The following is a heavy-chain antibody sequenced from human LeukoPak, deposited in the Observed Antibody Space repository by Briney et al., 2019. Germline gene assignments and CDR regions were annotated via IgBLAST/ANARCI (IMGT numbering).Heavy chain of an antibody. V-gene: IGHV3-30*18. CDR1: GFTFSDYG. J-gene: IGHJ2*01. D-gene: IGHD3-10*01. Sequence: PGGSLRLSCAASGFTFSDYGMHWVRQAPGKGLEWVALISYDGSNENYADSVKGRFTISRDNSKNTLYLQMNSLRAEDTAVYYCANTPGGSVYWYFDLWGRGTLVTVSS. CDR3: ANTPGGSVYWYFDL. CDR2: ISYDGSNE.